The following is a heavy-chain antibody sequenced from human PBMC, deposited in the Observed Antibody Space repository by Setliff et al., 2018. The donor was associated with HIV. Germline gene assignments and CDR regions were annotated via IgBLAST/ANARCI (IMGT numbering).Heavy chain of an antibody. V-gene: IGHV1-2*02. CDR1: GYMFTAYH. CDR2: IDPNNGVT. J-gene: IGHJ1*01. Sequence: AAVKVSCKASGYMFTAYHVHWVRRAPGRGLEWMVNIDPNNGVTRSARNFQVRVTMTRDTSISTAYMELSGLTSDDTAVYYCASMGYFGESYFQFWGQGTLVTVSS. D-gene: IGHD3-10*01. CDR3: ASMGYFGESYFQF.